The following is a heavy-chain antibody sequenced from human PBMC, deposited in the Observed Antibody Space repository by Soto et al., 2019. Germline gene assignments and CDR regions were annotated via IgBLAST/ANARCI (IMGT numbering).Heavy chain of an antibody. V-gene: IGHV1-2*04. D-gene: IGHD7-27*01. CDR2: INPNSGGT. CDR3: ARGELGIKGAFDI. CDR1: GYTLTGYY. Sequence: ASVKVSCKASGYTLTGYYMHWVRQAPGQGLEWMGWINPNSGGTNYAQKFQGWVTMTRDTSISTAYMELSRLRSDDTAVYYCARGELGIKGAFDIWGQGTMVTVSS. J-gene: IGHJ3*02.